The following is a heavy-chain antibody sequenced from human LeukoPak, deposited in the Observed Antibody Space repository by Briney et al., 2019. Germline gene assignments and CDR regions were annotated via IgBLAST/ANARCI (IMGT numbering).Heavy chain of an antibody. V-gene: IGHV1-18*01. CDR1: GYTFTSYG. J-gene: IGHJ4*02. CDR3: ARGMGSGSYSAAYYFDY. D-gene: IGHD3-22*01. Sequence: EASVKVSCKASGYTFTSYGISWVRQAPGQGLEWMGWVSAHNGNTDYAKKFQGRVTMTTDRSTSTVYMEMRSLRSDDSAVYYCARGMGSGSYSAAYYFDYWGQGTLVTVSS. CDR2: VSAHNGNT.